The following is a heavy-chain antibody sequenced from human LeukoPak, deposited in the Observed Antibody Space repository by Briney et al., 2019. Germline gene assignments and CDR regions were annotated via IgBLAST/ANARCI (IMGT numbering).Heavy chain of an antibody. CDR3: ARVAYYRVTADQITDAFDV. Sequence: PGGSLRLSCAASGFTVSSHYMNWVRQAPSKGLQWVSVLYSDGTTYYADSVKGRFTISRDNSRSTLYLQMNSLRAEDTAVYFCARVAYYRVTADQITDAFDVWGRGTAVTVSS. D-gene: IGHD2-21*02. CDR2: LYSDGTT. J-gene: IGHJ3*01. CDR1: GFTVSSHY. V-gene: IGHV3-66*01.